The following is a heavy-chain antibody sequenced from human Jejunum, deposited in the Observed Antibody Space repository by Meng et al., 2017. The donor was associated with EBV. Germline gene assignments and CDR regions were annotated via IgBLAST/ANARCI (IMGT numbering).Heavy chain of an antibody. D-gene: IGHD4-17*01. J-gene: IGHJ4*02. CDR1: VGYINTNSYS. Sequence: LQLQAAGPGLVTPAETLSLTCAVSVGYINTNSYSWGWIRQPPGRGLVCIVTVSRSGSNYNPSLKSRVTISVDTSKNQFPLKVNSVNAADTAVYYCVMGPDYAKSGYWGQGILVTVSS. CDR2: VSRSGS. CDR3: VMGPDYAKSGY. V-gene: IGHV4-39*01.